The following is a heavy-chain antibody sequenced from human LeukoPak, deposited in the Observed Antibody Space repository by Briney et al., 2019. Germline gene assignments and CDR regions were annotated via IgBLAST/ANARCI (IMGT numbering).Heavy chain of an antibody. CDR3: AKANPLIVGARAGGPVNF. CDR2: VYGGGST. J-gene: IGHJ3*01. Sequence: GGSLRLSCAASGFTVSNNYMSWVRQAPGKGLEWVSVVYGGGSTYYADSVKGRFTISRDNSKNSLYLQMNSLRTEDTAVYYCAKANPLIVGARAGGPVNFWGQGTMVTVSS. D-gene: IGHD1-26*01. V-gene: IGHV3-53*05. CDR1: GFTVSNNY.